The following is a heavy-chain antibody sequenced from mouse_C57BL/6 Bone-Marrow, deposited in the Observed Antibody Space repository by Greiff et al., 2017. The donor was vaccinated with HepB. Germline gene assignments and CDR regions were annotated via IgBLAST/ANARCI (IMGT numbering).Heavy chain of an antibody. V-gene: IGHV14-4*01. D-gene: IGHD2-5*01. CDR1: GFNIKDYY. Sequence: EVQLQQSGAELVRPGASVKLSCTASGFNIKDYYMHWVKQRPEQGLEWIGWIDPENGDTEYASKFQGKATITADTSSNTAYLQLSSLTSEDTAVYYCTTDYSNYWGQGTTLTVSS. CDR3: TTDYSNY. CDR2: IDPENGDT. J-gene: IGHJ2*01.